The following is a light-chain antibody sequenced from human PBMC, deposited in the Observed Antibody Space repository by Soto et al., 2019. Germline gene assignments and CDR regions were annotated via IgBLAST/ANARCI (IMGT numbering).Light chain of an antibody. V-gene: IGLV1-44*01. CDR1: NSNIGSNT. CDR2: NNN. Sequence: QSVLTQPPSASGTPGQRVTISCSGSNSNIGSNTVNWYQQLPGTAPKLLIYNNNQRPSGVPDRFSGSKSGTSASLAISGLQSEDEADYYCAAWDDSRNKVFGTGTKVPVL. J-gene: IGLJ1*01. CDR3: AAWDDSRNKV.